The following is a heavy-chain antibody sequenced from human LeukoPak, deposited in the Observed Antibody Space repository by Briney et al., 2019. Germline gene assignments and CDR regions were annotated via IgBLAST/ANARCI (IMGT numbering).Heavy chain of an antibody. Sequence: ASVKVSCKASGFAFTAYSLHWVRQAPGQGLEWMGWINPNSGGTNYAQKFQGRVTMTRDTSISTAYMELRSLRSDDTAVYYCARITMVRGVIFDWYFDLWGRGTLVTVSS. V-gene: IGHV1-2*02. CDR1: GFAFTAYS. J-gene: IGHJ2*01. D-gene: IGHD3-10*01. CDR2: INPNSGGT. CDR3: ARITMVRGVIFDWYFDL.